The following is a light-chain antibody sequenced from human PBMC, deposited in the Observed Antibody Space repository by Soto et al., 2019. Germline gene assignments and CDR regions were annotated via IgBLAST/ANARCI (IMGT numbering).Light chain of an antibody. CDR1: SSDVGGYNY. CDR3: SSYTSSSTLG. Sequence: QSALTQPASVSGSPGHSITISCTGTSSDVGGYNYVSWYQQHPGKAPKLMISEVSNRPSGVSNRVSGSKSGNTASLTISGLQAEDEADYYCSSYTSSSTLGFGGGTKVTVL. J-gene: IGLJ2*01. CDR2: EVS. V-gene: IGLV2-14*01.